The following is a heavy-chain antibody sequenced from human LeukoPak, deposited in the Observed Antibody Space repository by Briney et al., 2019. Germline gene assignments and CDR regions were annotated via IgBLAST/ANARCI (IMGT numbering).Heavy chain of an antibody. D-gene: IGHD2-2*01. Sequence: GGSLRLSCAASGFTFSDYYMSWVRQAPRKGLEWVSYISSSSSYTNYADSVKGRFTISRDNAKNSLYLQMNSLRAEDTAVYYCARYCSSTTCYDYWGQGTLVTVSS. CDR3: ARYCSSTTCYDY. J-gene: IGHJ4*02. CDR1: GFTFSDYY. V-gene: IGHV3-11*03. CDR2: ISSSSSYT.